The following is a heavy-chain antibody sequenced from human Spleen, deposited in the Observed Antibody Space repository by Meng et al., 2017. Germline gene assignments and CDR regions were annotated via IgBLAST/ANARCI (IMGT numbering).Heavy chain of an antibody. D-gene: IGHD6-13*01. Sequence: VQVRALGAGLFKPSRTLSLNCSVYGGTISGYYWSWIRQPPGKGLEWIGEINDSGSTNYNPSLKSRVTISKDTSKNQFSLKLSSVTAADTAVYYCARTIGVEYSSSWYYFDYWGQGTLVTVSS. CDR2: INDSGST. J-gene: IGHJ4*02. CDR3: ARTIGVEYSSSWYYFDY. V-gene: IGHV4-34*01. CDR1: GGTISGYY.